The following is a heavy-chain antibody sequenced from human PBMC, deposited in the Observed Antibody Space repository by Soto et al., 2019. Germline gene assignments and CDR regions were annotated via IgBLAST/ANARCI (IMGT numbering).Heavy chain of an antibody. CDR3: ARDPRITSQWPAYYFDY. CDR2: ISSSSSTI. J-gene: IGHJ4*02. V-gene: IGHV3-48*01. Sequence: EVQLVESGGGLVQPGGSLRLSCAASGFTFSSYSMNWVRQAPGKGLEWVSYISSSSSTIYYADSVKGRFTISRDNAKNSLYLQMNSLRAEDTAVYYCARDPRITSQWPAYYFDYWGQGTLVTVSS. D-gene: IGHD6-19*01. CDR1: GFTFSSYS.